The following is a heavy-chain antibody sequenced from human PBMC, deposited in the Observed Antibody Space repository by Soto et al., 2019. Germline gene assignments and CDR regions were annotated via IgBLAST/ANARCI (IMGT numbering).Heavy chain of an antibody. J-gene: IGHJ6*02. D-gene: IGHD3-3*01. CDR2: ISYDGSNK. V-gene: IGHV3-30-3*01. Sequence: GGSLRLSCAASGFTFSSYAMHWVRQAPGKGLEWVAVISYDGSNKYYADSVKGRFTISRDNSKNTLYLQMNSLRAEDTAVYYCARSRRITIFGVVIYYYYYGMDVWGQGTTVTVSS. CDR1: GFTFSSYA. CDR3: ARSRRITIFGVVIYYYYYGMDV.